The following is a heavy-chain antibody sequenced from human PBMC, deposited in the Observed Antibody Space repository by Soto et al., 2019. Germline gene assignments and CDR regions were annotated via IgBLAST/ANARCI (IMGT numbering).Heavy chain of an antibody. CDR2: INPSGGNT. Sequence: VASVKVSCKASGDTFISYYIHWVRQAPGQGLEWMGVINPSGGNTVYAQKFQGRVTMTRDTSTSTVYMELSSLRFEDTAVYYCARLAAVTTHYYFDYWGQGTQVTVSS. CDR3: ARLAAVTTHYYFDY. J-gene: IGHJ4*02. CDR1: GDTFISYY. D-gene: IGHD4-17*01. V-gene: IGHV1-46*01.